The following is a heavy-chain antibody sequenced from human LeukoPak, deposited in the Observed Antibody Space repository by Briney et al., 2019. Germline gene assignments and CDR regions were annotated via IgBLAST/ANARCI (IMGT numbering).Heavy chain of an antibody. V-gene: IGHV3-23*01. CDR2: ISGGGGST. CDR3: AKGHRYCGGGSCPIYFDY. J-gene: IGHJ4*02. Sequence: GGSLRLSCAASGFTFDDYAMHWVRQAPGKGLEWVSSISGGGGSTFYADPVNGRFTISRDNSKNTLYLQMNSLRDEDSAVYYCAKGHRYCGGGSCPIYFDYWGQGALVTVSS. CDR1: GFTFDDYA. D-gene: IGHD2-15*01.